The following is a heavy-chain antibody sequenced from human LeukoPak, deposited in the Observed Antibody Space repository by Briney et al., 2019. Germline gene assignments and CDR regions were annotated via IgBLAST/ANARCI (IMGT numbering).Heavy chain of an antibody. CDR1: GFTFSNYA. Sequence: LPGGSLRLSCAASGFTFSNYAMTWVRQAPGKGLEWVSVVTGSGGTTYYADSVKGRFTISRDNSKNTLYLQMNSLRAEDTAVYYCASSRGSQNAFDIWGQGTMVTVSS. D-gene: IGHD3-16*01. V-gene: IGHV3-23*01. J-gene: IGHJ3*02. CDR3: ASSRGSQNAFDI. CDR2: VTGSGGTT.